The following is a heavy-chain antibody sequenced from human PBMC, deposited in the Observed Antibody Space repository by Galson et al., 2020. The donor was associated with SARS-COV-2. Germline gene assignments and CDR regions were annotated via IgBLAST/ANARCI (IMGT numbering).Heavy chain of an antibody. D-gene: IGHD2-2*01. CDR3: ARGDIVVVPAARGNYYYYYYMDV. CDR1: GFTFSSYD. V-gene: IGHV3-13*01. CDR2: IGTAGDT. J-gene: IGHJ6*03. Sequence: GESLKISCAASGFTFSSYDMHWVRQATGKGLEWVSAIGTAGDTYYPGSVKGRFTISRENAKNSLYLQMNSLRAGDTAVYYCARGDIVVVPAARGNYYYYYYMDVWGKGTTVTVSS.